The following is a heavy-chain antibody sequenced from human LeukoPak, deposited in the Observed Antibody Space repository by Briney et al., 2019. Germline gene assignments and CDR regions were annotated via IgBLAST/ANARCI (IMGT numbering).Heavy chain of an antibody. CDR2: IYTSGST. V-gene: IGHV4-4*07. Sequence: SETLSLTCTVSGGSISSYYWSWIRQPAGKGLEWIGRIYTSGSTNYNPSLKSRVTMSVDTSKNQFSLKLSSVTAADTAVYYCARNYRFYGSGSYYFDYWGQGTLATVSS. J-gene: IGHJ4*02. CDR1: GGSISSYY. CDR3: ARNYRFYGSGSYYFDY. D-gene: IGHD3-10*01.